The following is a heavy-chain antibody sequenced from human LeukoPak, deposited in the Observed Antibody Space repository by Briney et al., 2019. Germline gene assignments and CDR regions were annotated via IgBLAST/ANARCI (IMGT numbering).Heavy chain of an antibody. D-gene: IGHD1-7*01. J-gene: IGHJ4*02. V-gene: IGHV3-23*01. CDR3: AKVTDWSYAY. CDR2: ISGSGGST. CDR1: GFTVSSNS. Sequence: GGSLRLSCAASGFTVSSNSMIWVRQAPAKGLEWVSGISGSGGSTYYADSVKGRITISRDNSRNTLYLQMYSLRAEDTALYYCAKVTDWSYAYWGQGTLVTVSS.